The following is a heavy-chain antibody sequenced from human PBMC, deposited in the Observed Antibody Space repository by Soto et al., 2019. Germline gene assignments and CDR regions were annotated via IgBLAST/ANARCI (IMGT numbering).Heavy chain of an antibody. CDR2: IYYSGST. D-gene: IGHD6-13*01. CDR3: ASSGYSSSWGWFDP. J-gene: IGHJ5*02. V-gene: IGHV4-39*01. CDR1: GGSISSSSYY. Sequence: QLQLQESGPGLVKPSETLSLTCTVSGGSISSSSYYWGWIRQPPGKGLEWIGSIYYSGSTYYNPSLKCRVPLSVDTSKNQCSPKLSSVTDADTAVYYCASSGYSSSWGWFDPWGQGTLVTVSS.